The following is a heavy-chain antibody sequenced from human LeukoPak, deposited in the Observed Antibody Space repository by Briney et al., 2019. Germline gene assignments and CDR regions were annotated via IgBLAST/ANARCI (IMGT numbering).Heavy chain of an antibody. CDR2: IYYSGSN. D-gene: IGHD5-12*01. CDR1: GRSISSGGYY. J-gene: IGHJ4*02. Sequence: SDTVSLPCTVSGRSISSGGYYWSWIPQHRRKGLEWFGYIYYSGSNYYNPSLKSRVTISVDTSKNQFSLKLSSVTAADTAVYYCARAPGGYDSGYFDYWGREPWSPSPQ. V-gene: IGHV4-31*03. CDR3: ARAPGGYDSGYFDY.